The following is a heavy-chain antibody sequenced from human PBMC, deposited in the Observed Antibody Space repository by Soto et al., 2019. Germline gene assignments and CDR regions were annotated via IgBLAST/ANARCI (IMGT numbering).Heavy chain of an antibody. D-gene: IGHD6-19*01. CDR3: AGGSSGWPPRF. Sequence: QVQLQESGPGLVKPSETLSLNCTVSGGPISSYYWSWIRQSPGKGLEWIGYIYYSGSTNYNPSLRSRVTISGDPAKNPFSLELSSVTAADTAVYYCAGGSSGWPPRFWGQGTLVTVSS. CDR2: IYYSGST. J-gene: IGHJ4*02. CDR1: GGPISSYY. V-gene: IGHV4-59*01.